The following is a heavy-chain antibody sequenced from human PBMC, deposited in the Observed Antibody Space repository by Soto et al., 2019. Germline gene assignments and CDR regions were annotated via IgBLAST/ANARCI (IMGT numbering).Heavy chain of an antibody. V-gene: IGHV1-8*02. D-gene: IGHD6-25*01. CDR2: MNPNTGNT. Sequence: ASLKVSCKSSGYTFSTYDCAWVRQATGQGLEWMGWMNPNTGNTGYAQAFRGRVTMTRNTSITTAYMELSSLRSEDTAVYFCARRKERSGPYYLDSWGQGTLVNVSS. CDR3: ARRKERSGPYYLDS. CDR1: GYTFSTYD. J-gene: IGHJ4*02.